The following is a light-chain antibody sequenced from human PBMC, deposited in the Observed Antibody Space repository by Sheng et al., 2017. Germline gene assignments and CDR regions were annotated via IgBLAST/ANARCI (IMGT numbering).Light chain of an antibody. V-gene: IGLV2-14*03. CDR2: DVS. CDR1: SGDVGAYNY. J-gene: IGLJ3*02. CDR3: SSYTTSSTRV. Sequence: QSALTQPPSASGSPGQSVTISCTGTSGDVGAYNYVSWYQQYPGKAPKLMIYDVSNRPSGVSDRFSGSKSGNTASLTISGLQAEDEADYYCSSYTTSSTRVFGGGTKMTVL.